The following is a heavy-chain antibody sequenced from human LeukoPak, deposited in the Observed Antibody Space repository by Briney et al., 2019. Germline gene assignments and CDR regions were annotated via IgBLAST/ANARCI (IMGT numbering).Heavy chain of an antibody. CDR1: GYTFTGYY. Sequence: ASVRVSCKASGYTFTGYYMHWVRQAPGQGLEWMGWINPNSGGTNYAQKFQGRVTMTRDTSISTAYMELSRLRSDDTAVYYCARGYSGYDSEYCFDYWGQGTLVTVSS. CDR3: ARGYSGYDSEYCFDY. J-gene: IGHJ4*02. D-gene: IGHD5-12*01. V-gene: IGHV1-2*02. CDR2: INPNSGGT.